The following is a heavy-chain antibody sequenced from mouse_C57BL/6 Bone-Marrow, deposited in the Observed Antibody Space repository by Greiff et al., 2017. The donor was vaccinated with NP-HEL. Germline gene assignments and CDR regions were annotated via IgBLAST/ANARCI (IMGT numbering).Heavy chain of an antibody. J-gene: IGHJ4*01. CDR3: ARSIYYDYADDPFYAMDY. Sequence: DVHLVESGGGLVQPGGSLSLSCAASGFTFTDHCMSWVRQPPGKALEWLGFIRNKANGYTTEYSASVKGRFTISRDNSQSILYLQMNALRAEDSATYYCARSIYYDYADDPFYAMDYGGQGTSVTVSS. V-gene: IGHV7-3*01. CDR1: GFTFTDHC. CDR2: IRNKANGYTT. D-gene: IGHD2-4*01.